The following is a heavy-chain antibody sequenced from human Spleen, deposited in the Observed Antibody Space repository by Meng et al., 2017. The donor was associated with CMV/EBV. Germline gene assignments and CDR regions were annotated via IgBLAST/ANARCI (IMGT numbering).Heavy chain of an antibody. D-gene: IGHD3-10*01. J-gene: IGHJ6*02. CDR1: GFSFSTYN. CDR2: ISSSSSYI. CDR3: ARDPALLWFGESSYGMDV. Sequence: ETLSLTCAASGFSFSTYNVNWVRQAPGEGLEWVSSISSSSSYISYADSVKGRFTISRDNARNSLYLQMNNLRLEDTAVYYCARDPALLWFGESSYGMDVWGQGTTVTVSS. V-gene: IGHV3-21*01.